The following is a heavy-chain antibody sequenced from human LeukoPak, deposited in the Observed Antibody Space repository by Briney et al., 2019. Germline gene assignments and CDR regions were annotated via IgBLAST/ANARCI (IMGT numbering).Heavy chain of an antibody. CDR2: IWYDGSNK. CDR3: AKDLGDGHPTPED. CDR1: GFTFSSYG. Sequence: PGGSLRLSCAASGFTFSSYGMHWVRQAPGKGLEWVAVIWYDGSNKYYADSVKGRFTISRDNSKNTLYLQMNSLRAEDTAVYYCAKDLGDGHPTPEDWGQGTLVTVSS. J-gene: IGHJ4*02. V-gene: IGHV3-33*06. D-gene: IGHD5-24*01.